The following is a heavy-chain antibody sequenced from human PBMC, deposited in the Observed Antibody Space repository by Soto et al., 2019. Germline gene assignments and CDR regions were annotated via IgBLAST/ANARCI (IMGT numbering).Heavy chain of an antibody. Sequence: EVQLVESGGGLVKPGESLRLSCAASGFTFTNAWMGWVRQAPGKGLEWVGRVKSKSDGETTDYAAPVKGRFTISRDDSKNTLYLQMNSLNADDTAVYYCSTDRRIASSDYWGQGTLVTVSS. J-gene: IGHJ4*02. CDR2: VKSKSDGETT. CDR1: GFTFTNAW. CDR3: STDRRIASSDY. V-gene: IGHV3-15*01. D-gene: IGHD2-21*01.